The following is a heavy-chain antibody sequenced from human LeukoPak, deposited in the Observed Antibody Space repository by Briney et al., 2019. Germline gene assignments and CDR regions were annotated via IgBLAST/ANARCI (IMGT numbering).Heavy chain of an antibody. CDR3: ARRAGNSSAYDY. D-gene: IGHD3-22*01. J-gene: IGHJ4*02. CDR1: GFTFSSYS. V-gene: IGHV3-21*01. CDR2: ITTSSYI. Sequence: PGGSLRLSFAASGFTFSSYSMNWGRQAPGKGLEWGSSITTSSYIYNADSVKGRFTISRDNANNSLYLQMNSLSAEDTAVYYCARRAGNSSAYDYWGQGTGVTVSS.